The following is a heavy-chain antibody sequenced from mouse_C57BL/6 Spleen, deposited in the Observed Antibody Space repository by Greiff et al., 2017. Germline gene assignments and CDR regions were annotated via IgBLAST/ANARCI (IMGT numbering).Heavy chain of an antibody. CDR3: TFSDGYYVDYFDY. Sequence: EVKVVESGGGLVQPGGSMKLSCAASGFTFSDAWMDWVRQSPEKGLEWVAEIRNKANNHATYYAESVKGRFTISRDDSKSSVYLQMNSLRAEDTGIYYCTFSDGYYVDYFDYWGQGTTLTVSS. D-gene: IGHD2-3*01. V-gene: IGHV6-6*01. J-gene: IGHJ2*01. CDR1: GFTFSDAW. CDR2: IRNKANNHAT.